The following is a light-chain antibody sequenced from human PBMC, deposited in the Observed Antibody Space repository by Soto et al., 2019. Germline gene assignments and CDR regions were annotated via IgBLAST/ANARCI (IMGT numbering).Light chain of an antibody. CDR3: QQYGRSPLT. CDR1: QSVSSNY. Sequence: IVLTPAPGPLSLSPGERATLSRRASQSVSSNYLAWYQQKPGQAPRLLIYGASSRATGIPDRFSGSGSGTDFTLTISRLEPEDFAVYYCQQYGRSPLTFGGGTKVDI. V-gene: IGKV3-20*01. J-gene: IGKJ4*01. CDR2: GAS.